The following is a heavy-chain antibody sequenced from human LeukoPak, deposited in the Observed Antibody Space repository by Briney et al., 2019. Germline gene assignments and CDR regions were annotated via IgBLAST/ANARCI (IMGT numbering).Heavy chain of an antibody. CDR1: GFTFSSYG. Sequence: GGSLRLSCAASGFTFSSYGMNWVRQAPGKGLEWVSSISSSTSYIYYADSVKGRFTISRDNAKNSLYLQMNSLRAEDTAMYYCARVGYDILTGQLDYWGQGTLATVSS. CDR2: ISSSTSYI. CDR3: ARVGYDILTGQLDY. J-gene: IGHJ4*02. V-gene: IGHV3-21*01. D-gene: IGHD3-9*01.